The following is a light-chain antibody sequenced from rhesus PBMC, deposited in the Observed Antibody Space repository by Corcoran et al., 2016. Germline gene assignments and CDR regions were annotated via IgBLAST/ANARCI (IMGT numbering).Light chain of an antibody. CDR2: KAS. Sequence: DIQMTQSPSSLSASVGDRVTITCRASENVNNYLNWYQKKPGKAPKLLIYKASTLQIGVPSRFTGSGSWTDYTFTIICLHPEDVATFYFQHTYCTSWTFGQGTKVEIK. V-gene: IGKV1-74*01. CDR3: QHTYCTSWT. CDR1: ENVNNY. J-gene: IGKJ1*01.